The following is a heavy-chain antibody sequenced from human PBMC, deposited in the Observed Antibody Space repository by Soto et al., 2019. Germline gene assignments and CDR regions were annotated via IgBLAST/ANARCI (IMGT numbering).Heavy chain of an antibody. CDR2: IIGGDGDK. J-gene: IGHJ5*01. D-gene: IGHD3-9*01. CDR1: GFTFRTFT. CDR3: AKYRDPDGIWTFDS. V-gene: IGHV3-23*01. Sequence: EVQLLEHGGQLVQPGESLRLSCAASGFTFRTFTMNWVRQAPGKGLEWVSGIIGGDGDKFYSDSVKGRFTSSRDNSKDMLFLQMSSLGVDDTAVYYCAKYRDPDGIWTFDSWGQGTLVTVS.